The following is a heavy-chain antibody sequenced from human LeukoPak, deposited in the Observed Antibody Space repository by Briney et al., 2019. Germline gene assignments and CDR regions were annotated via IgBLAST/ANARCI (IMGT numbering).Heavy chain of an antibody. D-gene: IGHD3-10*01. J-gene: IGHJ4*02. Sequence: PGGSLRLSCAASGFTFSSYAMHWVRQAPGKGLEWVAIISYDGSYKYYEDSVEGRFTISRDNSKNTLYLQMNSLRAEDTAVYYCAKNRAVGELFLWGQGTLVTVSS. V-gene: IGHV3-30*04. CDR3: AKNRAVGELFL. CDR1: GFTFSSYA. CDR2: ISYDGSYK.